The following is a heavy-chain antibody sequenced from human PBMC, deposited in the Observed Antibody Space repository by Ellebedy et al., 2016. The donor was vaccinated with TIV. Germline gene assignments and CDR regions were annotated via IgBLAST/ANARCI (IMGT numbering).Heavy chain of an antibody. CDR1: GFTFGGYW. J-gene: IGHJ4*02. CDR3: ARDKLIGDSYFEY. V-gene: IGHV3-7*03. D-gene: IGHD7-27*01. CDR2: INQDGSEK. Sequence: GGSLRLSCAASGFTFGGYWMTWVRQAPGKGLEWVANINQDGSEKYCVDSVKGRFTISRDNAKNSLYLQMNSLRAEDTAVYYCARDKLIGDSYFEYWGQGALVTVSS.